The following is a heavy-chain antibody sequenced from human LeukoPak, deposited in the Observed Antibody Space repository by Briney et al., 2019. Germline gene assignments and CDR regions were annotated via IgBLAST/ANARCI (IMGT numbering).Heavy chain of an antibody. CDR3: ARGRKGDYGGNPYYFDY. V-gene: IGHV3-30*04. CDR2: ISYDGSNK. CDR1: GFTFSSYA. J-gene: IGHJ4*02. Sequence: GGSLRLSCAASGFTFSSYAMHWVRQAPGKGLEWVAVISYDGSNKYYADSVKGRFTISRDNSKNSLYLQMNSLRAEDTAVYYCARGRKGDYGGNPYYFDYWGQGTLVTVSS. D-gene: IGHD4-23*01.